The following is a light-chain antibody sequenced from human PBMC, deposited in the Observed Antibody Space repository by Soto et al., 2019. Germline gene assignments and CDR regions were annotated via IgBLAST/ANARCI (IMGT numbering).Light chain of an antibody. CDR3: QSYDRSLSGYV. CDR1: SSNIGAGYD. J-gene: IGLJ1*01. CDR2: ANG. Sequence: SVLTQPPSVSGAPGQRVTISCTGSSSNIGAGYDVHWYQQLPGTAPKLLIYANGNRPSGVPHRFSGSKSGTSASLASTGLQAEYEADYYCQSYDRSLSGYVLGTGTKVTVL. V-gene: IGLV1-40*01.